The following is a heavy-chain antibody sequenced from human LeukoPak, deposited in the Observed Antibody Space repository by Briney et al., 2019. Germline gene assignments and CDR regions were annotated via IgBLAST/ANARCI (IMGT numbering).Heavy chain of an antibody. CDR3: ARDPEVSNWFDP. V-gene: IGHV3-7*01. CDR1: GFTFRSYW. Sequence: GGSLRLSCAASGFTFRSYWMSWVRQAPGKGLEWVANIKQDGSEKYYVDSVKGRFTISRDNAKNSLYLQMNSLRAEDTAVYYCARDPEVSNWFDPWGQGTLVTVSS. J-gene: IGHJ5*02. D-gene: IGHD2-21*01. CDR2: IKQDGSEK.